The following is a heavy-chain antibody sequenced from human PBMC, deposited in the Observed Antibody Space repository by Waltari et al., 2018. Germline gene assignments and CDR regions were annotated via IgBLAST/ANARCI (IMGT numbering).Heavy chain of an antibody. CDR1: GGSISSSSYY. D-gene: IGHD3-10*01. J-gene: IGHJ5*02. Sequence: QLQLQESGPGLVKPSETLSLTCTVSGGSISSSSYYWGWIRQPPGKGLEWIGSIYYSGGTDYKPHLKGRVTISVDTSKNQCSRKLSSVTAADTAVYYCARHFGYGSGSYQFELGFDPWGQGTLVTVSS. CDR3: ARHFGYGSGSYQFELGFDP. CDR2: IYYSGGT. V-gene: IGHV4-39*01.